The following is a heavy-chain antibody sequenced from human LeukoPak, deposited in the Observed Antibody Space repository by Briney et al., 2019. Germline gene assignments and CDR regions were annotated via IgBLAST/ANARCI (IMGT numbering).Heavy chain of an antibody. J-gene: IGHJ5*02. CDR1: GFTFSRYA. CDR3: VKAVYYGSGSYPLFDP. D-gene: IGHD3-10*01. V-gene: IGHV3-64D*06. CDR2: VSGNGGST. Sequence: GGSLRLSCSASGFTFSRYAMYWVRQAPGKGLEYVSAVSGNGGSTYYADSVKGRFTISRDNSKNTLYLQTSSLRAEDTAVYYCVKAVYYGSGSYPLFDPWGQGTLVTVSS.